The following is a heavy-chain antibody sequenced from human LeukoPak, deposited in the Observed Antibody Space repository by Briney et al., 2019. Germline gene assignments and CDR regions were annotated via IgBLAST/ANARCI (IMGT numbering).Heavy chain of an antibody. D-gene: IGHD6-13*01. CDR3: ARGIAAEYEYSSYYYYMDV. CDR2: IYYSGST. J-gene: IGHJ6*03. Sequence: PSETLSLTCTVSGGSISRGGYYWSWIRQHPGKGLEWIGYIYYSGSTYYNPSLKSRVTISVDTSKNQFSLKLSSVTAADTAVYYCARGIAAEYEYSSYYYYMDVGGKGTTVTVSS. V-gene: IGHV4-31*03. CDR1: GGSISRGGYY.